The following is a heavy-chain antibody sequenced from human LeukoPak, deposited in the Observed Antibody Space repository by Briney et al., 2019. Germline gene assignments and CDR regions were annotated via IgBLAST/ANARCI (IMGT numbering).Heavy chain of an antibody. D-gene: IGHD6-19*01. CDR2: INHSGST. V-gene: IGHV4-34*01. CDR3: AIRVDSSGWYWFDP. J-gene: IGHJ5*02. CDR1: GGSFSGYY. Sequence: SETLSLTCAVYGGSFSGYYWSWIRQPPGKGLEWIGEINHSGSTNYNPSLKSRVTISVDTSKNQFSLKLSSVTAADTAVYYRAIRVDSSGWYWFDPWGQGTLVTVSS.